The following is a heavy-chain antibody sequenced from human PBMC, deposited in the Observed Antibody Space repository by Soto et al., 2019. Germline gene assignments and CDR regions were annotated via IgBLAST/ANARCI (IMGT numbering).Heavy chain of an antibody. CDR1: GFTFSSYA. J-gene: IGHJ4*02. V-gene: IGHV3-23*01. Sequence: PGGSLRLSCAASGFTFSSYAMSWVRQAPGKGLEWVSTSSGSGGGTYYADSMKGRFTISRDNSKITLYLQMYCLRVEDTAVYYCARESDHWGQGTLVTVSS. CDR3: ARESDH. CDR2: SSGSGGGT.